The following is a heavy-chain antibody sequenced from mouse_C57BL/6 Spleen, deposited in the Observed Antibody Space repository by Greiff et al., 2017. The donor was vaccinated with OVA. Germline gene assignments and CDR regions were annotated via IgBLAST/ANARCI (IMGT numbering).Heavy chain of an antibody. J-gene: IGHJ4*01. Sequence: QVQLQQSGAELVRPGTSVKMSCKASGYTFTNYWIGWAKQRPGHGLEWIGDICPGGGYANYTEKFKGKATLTADKSSSTSYKQFSSLASEDSAIYCGARFYDYDLASMDYWGQGTSVTVSS. CDR3: ARFYDYDLASMDY. CDR2: ICPGGGYA. V-gene: IGHV1-63*01. D-gene: IGHD2-4*01. CDR1: GYTFTNYW.